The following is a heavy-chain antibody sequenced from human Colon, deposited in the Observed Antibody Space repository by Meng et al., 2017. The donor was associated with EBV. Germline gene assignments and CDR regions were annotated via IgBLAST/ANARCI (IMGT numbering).Heavy chain of an antibody. CDR2: SYHSGST. J-gene: IGHJ4*02. CDR1: GGSISSSNW. D-gene: IGHD6-19*01. Sequence: QVQLQESGPGLVKPSGXLSLTCAGYGGSISSSNWWGWVRQPPGKGLEWIGESYHSGSTNYNPSLKSRVTISVDKSKNQFSLNLSSVTAADTAVYYCARVGQWLPIDYWGQGTLVTVSS. V-gene: IGHV4-4*02. CDR3: ARVGQWLPIDY.